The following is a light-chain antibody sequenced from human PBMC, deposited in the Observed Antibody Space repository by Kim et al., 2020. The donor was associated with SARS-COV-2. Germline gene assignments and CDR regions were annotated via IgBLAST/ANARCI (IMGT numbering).Light chain of an antibody. Sequence: QRVPVTCAGTSSNIGAGHDVHWYQQLPGTAPKLLIYGNSNRPSGVPDRFSGSESGTSASLAISGLQAEDEADYYCQSFDISLSGYVFGTGTKVTVL. CDR1: SSNIGAGHD. J-gene: IGLJ1*01. CDR3: QSFDISLSGYV. CDR2: GNS. V-gene: IGLV1-40*01.